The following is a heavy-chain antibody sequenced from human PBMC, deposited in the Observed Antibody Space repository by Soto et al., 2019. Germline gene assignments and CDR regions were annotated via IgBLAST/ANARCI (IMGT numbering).Heavy chain of an antibody. J-gene: IGHJ4*02. Sequence: EVQLVESGGALVQPGGSLRLSCAASGFTFSALYMDWVRQAPGKGLEWVGRIRNKPNGYTTDYAASVKGRFTVSRDDSENSLFLQMNLLKTEDTAVYYCVRVAHGDFFDHWGRGTLVTVSS. D-gene: IGHD4-17*01. CDR2: IRNKPNGYTT. V-gene: IGHV3-72*01. CDR1: GFTFSALY. CDR3: VRVAHGDFFDH.